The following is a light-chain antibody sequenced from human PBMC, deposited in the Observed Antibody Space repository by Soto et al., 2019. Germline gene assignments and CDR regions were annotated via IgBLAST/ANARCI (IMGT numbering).Light chain of an antibody. V-gene: IGLV2-14*01. J-gene: IGLJ1*01. CDR2: DVR. CDR3: SSYSSSSTL. Sequence: QSVLTQPASVSGSPGQSFTISCTGTGSDVGGYNYVSWYQQHPGKAPKLMIYDVRNRPSGVSNRFSGSKSGNTASLTISGLQAEDEADYYCSSYSSSSTLFGTGTKVTVL. CDR1: GSDVGGYNY.